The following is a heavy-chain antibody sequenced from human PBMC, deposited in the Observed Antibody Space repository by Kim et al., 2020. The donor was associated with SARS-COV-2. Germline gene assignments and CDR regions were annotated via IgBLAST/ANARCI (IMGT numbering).Heavy chain of an antibody. J-gene: IGHJ5*02. CDR1: GGSINSYY. D-gene: IGHD6-13*01. CDR2: IHHSGST. Sequence: SETLSLTCSVSGGSINSYYWSWIRQPPGKGLEWIGYIHHSGSTNYNPSLKSRVTMSVDTSKSQFSLTQSSVTAADTAVYYCATGGHSSPNWFDPWGQGT. CDR3: ATGGHSSPNWFDP. V-gene: IGHV4-59*01.